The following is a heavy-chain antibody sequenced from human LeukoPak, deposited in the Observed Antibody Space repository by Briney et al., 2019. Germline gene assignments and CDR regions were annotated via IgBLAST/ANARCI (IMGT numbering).Heavy chain of an antibody. J-gene: IGHJ6*02. CDR1: GYTFTGYY. CDR2: IIPIFGTA. Sequence: SVKVSCKASGYTFTGYYMHWVRQAPGQGLEWMGGIIPIFGTANYAQRFQGRVTIIADESTSTAYMELSSLRSEDTAVYYCAGGYDSSGYYGMDVWGQGTTVTVSS. D-gene: IGHD3-22*01. V-gene: IGHV1-69*13. CDR3: AGGYDSSGYYGMDV.